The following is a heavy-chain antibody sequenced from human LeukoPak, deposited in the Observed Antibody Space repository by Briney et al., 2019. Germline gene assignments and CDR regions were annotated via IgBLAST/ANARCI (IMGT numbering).Heavy chain of an antibody. CDR1: GFTFSDHA. D-gene: IGHD5-18*01. Sequence: PGGSLRLSCAASGFTFSDHAMDWVRQAPGKGLEWVGRIRNKANSYTTDYAASVKGRFTISRDDSKSSLYLQMNSLKTEDTAEYYCVRDGFSFGGRYFDYWAQGTLVTVSS. CDR2: IRNKANSYTT. V-gene: IGHV3-72*01. CDR3: VRDGFSFGGRYFDY. J-gene: IGHJ4*02.